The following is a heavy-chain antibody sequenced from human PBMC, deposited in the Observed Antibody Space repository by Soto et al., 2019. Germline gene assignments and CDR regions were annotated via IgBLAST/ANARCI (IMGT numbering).Heavy chain of an antibody. D-gene: IGHD1-1*01. CDR1: GLNFGDSG. CDR3: DRDLQPYKYGTRFDY. CDR2: IRSTTDGGTT. V-gene: IGHV3-49*03. J-gene: IGHJ4*02. Sequence: PGGSLRLSCTTSGLNFGDSGMSWFRQAPGKGLEWVGYIRSTTDGGTTELAASVKGRFIISRDDSKNITHLQMNTLKTEDTAVYYCDRDLQPYKYGTRFDYWGQGTQVTVSS.